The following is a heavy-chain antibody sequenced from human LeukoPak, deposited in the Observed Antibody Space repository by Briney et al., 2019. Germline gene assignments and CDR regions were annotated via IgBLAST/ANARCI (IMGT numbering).Heavy chain of an antibody. Sequence: ASVKVSCKASGYTFTGYYMHWVRQAPGQGLEWMGWINPNSGGTNYAQKFQGRVTMTRDTSISTAYMELSRLRSDDPAVYYCARTPGYSYDLGYSQHWGQGTLVTVSS. CDR2: INPNSGGT. D-gene: IGHD5-18*01. J-gene: IGHJ1*01. CDR3: ARTPGYSYDLGYSQH. V-gene: IGHV1-2*02. CDR1: GYTFTGYY.